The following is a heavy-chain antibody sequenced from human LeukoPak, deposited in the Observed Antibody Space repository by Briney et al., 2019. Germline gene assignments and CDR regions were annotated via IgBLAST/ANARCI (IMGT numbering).Heavy chain of an antibody. J-gene: IGHJ4*02. Sequence: GGSLRLSCAASGFTFIDYSMSWIRQAPGKGLEWVSYISPTSDYTSYADSVKGRFTIFRDNAKNSLLLQMNSLRVEDTAVYYCARCQYTSSPDFWGQGTLVTVSS. V-gene: IGHV3-11*03. CDR1: GFTFIDYS. CDR3: ARCQYTSSPDF. D-gene: IGHD6-13*01. CDR2: ISPTSDYT.